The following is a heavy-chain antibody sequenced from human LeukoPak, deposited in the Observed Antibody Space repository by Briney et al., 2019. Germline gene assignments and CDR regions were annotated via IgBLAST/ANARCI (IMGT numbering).Heavy chain of an antibody. D-gene: IGHD3-10*01. J-gene: IGHJ5*02. CDR3: AKGTDYYGSGSYVS. CDR1: GFTFSSYG. V-gene: IGHV3-30*18. Sequence: GGSLRLSCAASGFTFSSYGMHWVRQAPGKGLEWVAVISYDGSNKYYADSVKGRFTISRDNSKNTLYLQMNSLRAEDTAVYYCAKGTDYYGSGSYVSWGQGTLVTVSS. CDR2: ISYDGSNK.